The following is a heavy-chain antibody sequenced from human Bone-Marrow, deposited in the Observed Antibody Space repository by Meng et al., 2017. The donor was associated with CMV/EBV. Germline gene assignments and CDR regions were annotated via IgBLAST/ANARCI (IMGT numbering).Heavy chain of an antibody. CDR1: GFAFDAYA. D-gene: IGHD2-2*01. CDR2: IDGNGGST. Sequence: GESLKISCAASGFAFDAYAMNWVRQAPGKGLEWVSSIDGNGGSTAYADSVKGRFTISRDNAKNSLFLQMTGLRAEDTAFYYCARDPTRYCSSTSCLRGGAFDIWGQGTMVTFSS. V-gene: IGHV3-20*04. CDR3: ARDPTRYCSSTSCLRGGAFDI. J-gene: IGHJ3*02.